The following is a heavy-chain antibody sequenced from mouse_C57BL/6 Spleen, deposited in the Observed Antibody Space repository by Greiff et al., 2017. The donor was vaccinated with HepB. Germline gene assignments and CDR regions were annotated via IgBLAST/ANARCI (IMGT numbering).Heavy chain of an antibody. CDR1: GYTFTSYW. Sequence: VQLQQPGAELVKPGASVKMSCKASGYTFTSYWITWVKQRPGQGLEWIGDIYPGSGSTNYNEKFKSKATLTVDTSSSTAYMQLSSLTSEDSAVYYCARLGDYDERYWYFDVWGTGTTVTVSS. V-gene: IGHV1-55*01. CDR3: ARLGDYDERYWYFDV. J-gene: IGHJ1*03. CDR2: IYPGSGST. D-gene: IGHD2-4*01.